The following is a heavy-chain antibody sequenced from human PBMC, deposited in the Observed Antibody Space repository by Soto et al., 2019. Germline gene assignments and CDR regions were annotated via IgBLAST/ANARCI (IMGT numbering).Heavy chain of an antibody. V-gene: IGHV3-23*01. J-gene: IGHJ4*02. Sequence: PGGSLRLSCAASGFNFSSYSLSWVRQAPGKGLDWVSAIRGSGDNTYYADSVKGRFTISRDNTKNTLYLQMNSLRAEDTAVYYCAKSPTMVRGLIFDYWGQGALVTVSS. CDR3: AKSPTMVRGLIFDY. D-gene: IGHD3-10*01. CDR1: GFNFSSYS. CDR2: IRGSGDNT.